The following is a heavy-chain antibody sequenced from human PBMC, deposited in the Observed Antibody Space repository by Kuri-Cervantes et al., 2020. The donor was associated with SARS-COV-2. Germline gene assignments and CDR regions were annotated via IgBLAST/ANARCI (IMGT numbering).Heavy chain of an antibody. J-gene: IGHJ6*02. CDR1: GGSFSGYY. CDR2: ISSSGSTI. Sequence: GESLKISCAVYGGSFSGYYWSWIRQAPGKGLEWVSYISSSGSTIYYADSVKGRFTISRDNAKNSLYLQMNSLRAEDTAVYYCARDSYDVSGVIAQGHYYYGMDVWGQGTTVTVSS. V-gene: IGHV3-11*04. D-gene: IGHD3-16*02. CDR3: ARDSYDVSGVIAQGHYYYGMDV.